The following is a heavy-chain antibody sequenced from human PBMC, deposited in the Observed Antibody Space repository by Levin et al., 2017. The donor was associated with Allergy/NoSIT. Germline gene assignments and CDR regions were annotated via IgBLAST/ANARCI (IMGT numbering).Heavy chain of an antibody. V-gene: IGHV1-3*01. CDR2: ITAGTGKT. J-gene: IGHJ4*02. CDR1: GYSFTSYV. D-gene: IGHD6-6*01. Sequence: ASVKVSCKASGYSFTSYVIHWVRQAPGQRLEWMGWITAGTGKTKYSQNFQGRVTITRDTSATTAYMELSSLRSEDTAIYFCARKESMATRPFDCWGQGTLVTVSS. CDR3: ARKESMATRPFDC.